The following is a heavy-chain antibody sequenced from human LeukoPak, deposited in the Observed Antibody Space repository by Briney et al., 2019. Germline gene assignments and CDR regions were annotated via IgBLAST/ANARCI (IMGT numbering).Heavy chain of an antibody. J-gene: IGHJ4*02. Sequence: PGRSLRLSCAASGFTFDDFAMHWVRQAPGKGLEWVSGVSWNSGSIDYADSVKGRFSISRDNAKNSLYLQMNSLRAEDTAFYYCAKGAGPRGYYDSSGYYFFDYWGQGTLVTVSS. CDR1: GFTFDDFA. V-gene: IGHV3-9*01. CDR3: AKGAGPRGYYDSSGYYFFDY. D-gene: IGHD3-22*01. CDR2: VSWNSGSI.